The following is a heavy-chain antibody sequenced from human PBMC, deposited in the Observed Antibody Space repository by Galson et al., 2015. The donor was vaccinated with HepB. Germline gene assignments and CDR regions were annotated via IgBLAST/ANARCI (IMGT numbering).Heavy chain of an antibody. CDR2: TYYRSKWYN. V-gene: IGHV6-1*01. CDR1: GDSVSSNSAA. D-gene: IGHD3-22*01. J-gene: IGHJ3*02. Sequence: CAISGDSVSSNSAAWNWIRQSPSRGLEWLGRTYYRSKWYNDYAVSVKSRITINPDTSKNQFSLQLNSVTPEDTAVYYCAREHYYDSSGYYYVGDAFDIWGQGTMVTVSS. CDR3: AREHYYDSSGYYYVGDAFDI.